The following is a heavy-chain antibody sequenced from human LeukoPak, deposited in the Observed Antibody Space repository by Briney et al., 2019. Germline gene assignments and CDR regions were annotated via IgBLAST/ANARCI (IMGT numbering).Heavy chain of an antibody. CDR3: ATDRGWRTSGYYLYYFEY. Sequence: GGSLRLSCAASGFIFTNYFMSWVRQAPGKGLEWVASIKHDGSEKYYVDSVRGRFTISRDNTMNSLYLQMSSLRAEDTAVYYCATDRGWRTSGYYLYYFEYWGQGTLVTHSS. V-gene: IGHV3-7*01. CDR2: IKHDGSEK. CDR1: GFIFTNYF. J-gene: IGHJ4*02. D-gene: IGHD3-3*01.